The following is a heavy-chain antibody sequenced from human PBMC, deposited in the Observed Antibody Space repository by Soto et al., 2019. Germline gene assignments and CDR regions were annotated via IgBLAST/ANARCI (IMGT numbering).Heavy chain of an antibody. CDR1: GGSFSGYY. D-gene: IGHD2-15*01. J-gene: IGHJ3*02. CDR3: ARPIRYCSGGSCYSNAFDI. V-gene: IGHV4-34*01. CDR2: INHSGST. Sequence: QVQLQQWGAGLLKPSETLSLTCAVYGGSFSGYYWSWIRQPPGKGLEWIGEINHSGSTNYNPSLKRRVTISVDTSKNQFSLKLSSVTAADTAVYYCARPIRYCSGGSCYSNAFDIWGQGTMVTVSS.